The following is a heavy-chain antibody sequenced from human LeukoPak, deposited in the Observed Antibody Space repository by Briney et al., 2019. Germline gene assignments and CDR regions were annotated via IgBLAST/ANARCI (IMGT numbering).Heavy chain of an antibody. J-gene: IGHJ4*02. V-gene: IGHV3-7*05. CDR3: ARDMHSSYEY. D-gene: IGHD2-2*01. CDR1: GFTFSAYW. Sequence: GGSLRLSCAASGFTFSAYWMSWLRQAPGRGLEWVASIKLDGGEKYYVDSVMGRFAISKDNAKNSLYLQMNSLRVEDTAVYYCARDMHSSYEYWGQGTLVSVSS. CDR2: IKLDGGEK.